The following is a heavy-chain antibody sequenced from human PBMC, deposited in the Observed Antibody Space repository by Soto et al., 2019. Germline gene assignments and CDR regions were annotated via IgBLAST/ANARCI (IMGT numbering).Heavy chain of an antibody. CDR3: ARVSRYCTDGVCYGYYYGMDV. V-gene: IGHV3-13*05. J-gene: IGHJ6*02. Sequence: GGSLRISCAASGFTFSSYDMHWVRQATGKGLEWVSAIGTAGDPYYPGSVKGRFTISRENAKNSLYLQMNSLRAGDTAVYYCARVSRYCTDGVCYGYYYGMDVWGHGTTVTVSS. D-gene: IGHD2-8*01. CDR1: GFTFSSYD. CDR2: IGTAGDP.